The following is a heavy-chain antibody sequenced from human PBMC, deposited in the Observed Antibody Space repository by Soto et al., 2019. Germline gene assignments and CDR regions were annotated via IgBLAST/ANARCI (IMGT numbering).Heavy chain of an antibody. Sequence: PSDTLSLKCTVSGRSINSYYWSWIRHSPGKGLEWIGYVYYSVTTYYSPSLQSRVTISVDTSKKQFSLKVTSVTAADTAIYFCARAGSTWRYFFEYWGQGSLVTVSS. V-gene: IGHV4-59*07. CDR1: GRSINSYY. J-gene: IGHJ4*02. CDR3: ARAGSTWRYFFEY. D-gene: IGHD2-2*01. CDR2: VYYSVTT.